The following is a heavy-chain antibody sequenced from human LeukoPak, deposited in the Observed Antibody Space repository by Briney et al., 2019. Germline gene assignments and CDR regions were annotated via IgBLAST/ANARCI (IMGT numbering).Heavy chain of an antibody. CDR3: AKDISPGRAVPASYDFWSGYPLFFDY. D-gene: IGHD3-3*01. Sequence: PGGSLRLSCAASGFTFSSYAMSWVRQAPGKGLEWVSAISGSGGSTYYADSVKGRFTISRDNSKNTLYLQMNSLRAEDTAVYYCAKDISPGRAVPASYDFWSGYPLFFDYWGQGTLVTVSS. J-gene: IGHJ4*02. V-gene: IGHV3-23*01. CDR2: ISGSGGST. CDR1: GFTFSSYA.